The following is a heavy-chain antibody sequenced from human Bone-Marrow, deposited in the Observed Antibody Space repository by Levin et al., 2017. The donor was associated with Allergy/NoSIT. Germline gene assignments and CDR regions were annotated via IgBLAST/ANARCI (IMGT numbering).Heavy chain of an antibody. CDR1: GFTFSSYG. V-gene: IGHV3-30*18. J-gene: IGHJ3*02. D-gene: IGHD4-17*01. CDR2: ISYDGSNK. CDR3: AKLPNSAYGDYVERAFDI. Sequence: GESLKISCAASGFTFSSYGMHWVRQAPGKGLEWVAVISYDGSNKYYADSVKGRFTISRDNSKNTLYLQMNSLRAEDTAVYYCAKLPNSAYGDYVERAFDIWGQGTMVTVSS.